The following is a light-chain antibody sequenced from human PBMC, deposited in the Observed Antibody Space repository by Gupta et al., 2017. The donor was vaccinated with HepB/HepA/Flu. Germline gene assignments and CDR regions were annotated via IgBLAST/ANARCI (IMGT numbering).Light chain of an antibody. Sequence: PMTQSPSTLPASVGARVTITCRANQSISSWLAWYQQKPGKAPKRRIYKASSLDSGVPSRFSGSGSGTEFTLTISRVQADDFGTYYCQQNNRYPCTFGQGTKVEIK. CDR3: QQNNRYPCT. CDR2: KAS. V-gene: IGKV1-5*03. CDR1: QSISSW. J-gene: IGKJ1*01.